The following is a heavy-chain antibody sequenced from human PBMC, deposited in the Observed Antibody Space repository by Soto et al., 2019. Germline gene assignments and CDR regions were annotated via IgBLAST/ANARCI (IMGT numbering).Heavy chain of an antibody. J-gene: IGHJ6*02. CDR2: IYYSGST. D-gene: IGHD3-3*01. CDR3: ARAPTSNYDFWSGYYPEPYGMDV. V-gene: IGHV4-31*03. Sequence: SETLSLTCTVSCGSISSGGYYWSWIRQHPGKGLEWIGYIYYSGSTYYNPSLKSRVTISVDTSKNQFSLKLSSVTAADTAAYYCARAPTSNYDFWSGYYPEPYGMDVWGQGTTVTVSS. CDR1: CGSISSGGYY.